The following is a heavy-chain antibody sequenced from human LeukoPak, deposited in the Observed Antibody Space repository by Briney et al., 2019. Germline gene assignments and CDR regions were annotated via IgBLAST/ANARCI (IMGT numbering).Heavy chain of an antibody. CDR1: GFTFSNAW. CDR3: TTDYGSGSYRYFNY. J-gene: IGHJ4*02. Sequence: LGGSLRLSCAASGFTFSNAWMSWVRQTPGKGLEWVGRIKSKTDGGTTDYVAPVKGRFTISRDDSKNTLYLQMNSLKSEDTAVYYCTTDYGSGSYRYFNYWGQGTLVTVSS. D-gene: IGHD3-10*01. CDR2: IKSKTDGGTT. V-gene: IGHV3-15*01.